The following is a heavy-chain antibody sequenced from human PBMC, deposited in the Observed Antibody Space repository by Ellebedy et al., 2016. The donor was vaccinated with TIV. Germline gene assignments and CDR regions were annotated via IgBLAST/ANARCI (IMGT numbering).Heavy chain of an antibody. J-gene: IGHJ4*02. Sequence: GESLKISGAASGFTFSSYAMHWVRQAPGKGLEWVAVISYDGSNKYYADSVKGRFTISRDNSKNTLYLQMNSLRAGDTAVYYCAKVCDYGDYVALDYWGQGTLVTVSS. V-gene: IGHV3-30*04. D-gene: IGHD4-17*01. CDR1: GFTFSSYA. CDR2: ISYDGSNK. CDR3: AKVCDYGDYVALDY.